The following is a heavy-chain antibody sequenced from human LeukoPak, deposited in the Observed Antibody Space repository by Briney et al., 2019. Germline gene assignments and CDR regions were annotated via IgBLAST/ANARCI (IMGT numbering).Heavy chain of an antibody. Sequence: GGSLRLSCAASGFTLDNYNFNWVRQAPGKGLEWVASIRSYSSYIHYADSVKGRFTISRDDAKKSLYLQMNSLRAEDTAVYFCARFAEAYYYVDVWGTGTTVIVSS. CDR1: GFTLDNYN. CDR2: IRSYSSYI. CDR3: ARFAEAYYYVDV. D-gene: IGHD2-21*01. J-gene: IGHJ6*03. V-gene: IGHV3-21*01.